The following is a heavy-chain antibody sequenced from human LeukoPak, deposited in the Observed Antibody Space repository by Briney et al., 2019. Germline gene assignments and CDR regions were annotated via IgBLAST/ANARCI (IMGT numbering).Heavy chain of an antibody. CDR3: ARDAYGDTRGDY. J-gene: IGHJ4*02. Sequence: SVKISCKASAGTFSSYAISCVRQAPGQELEWMGGIIPIFGTTSYAQKFQGRVTITTDKSTSTAYMELSSLRAEDTAVYYCARDAYGDTRGDYWGQGTLVTVSS. CDR1: AGTFSSYA. D-gene: IGHD4-17*01. V-gene: IGHV1-69*05. CDR2: IIPIFGTT.